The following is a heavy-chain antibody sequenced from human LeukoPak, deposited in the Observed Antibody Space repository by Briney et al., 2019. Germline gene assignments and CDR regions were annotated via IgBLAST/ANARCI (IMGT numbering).Heavy chain of an antibody. CDR3: ARQTKVGATLP. J-gene: IGHJ5*02. CDR2: IYYSGST. V-gene: IGHV4-39*01. CDR1: GGSISSSSYY. D-gene: IGHD1-26*01. Sequence: PSETLSLTCTVSGGSISSSSYYWGWIRQPPGKGLEWIGSIYYSGSTYYNPSLKSRVTISVDTSKNQFSLKLSSVTAADTAVYYCARQTKVGATLPWGQGTLVTVSS.